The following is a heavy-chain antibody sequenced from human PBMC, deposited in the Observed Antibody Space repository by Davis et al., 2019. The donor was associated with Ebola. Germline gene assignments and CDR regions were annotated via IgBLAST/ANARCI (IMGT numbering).Heavy chain of an antibody. CDR2: IYHSGST. J-gene: IGHJ4*02. V-gene: IGHV4-4*02. Sequence: MPSETLSLTCAVSGDSISSRNWWSWVRQFPGKGLEWIGEIYHSGSTNYNPSLKSRVTISLDKSKNQFSLKLTSVTAADTAVYYCAGGLWNSGTYYPPPFHYWGQGALVPVSS. D-gene: IGHD3-22*01. CDR1: GDSISSRNW. CDR3: AGGLWNSGTYYPPPFHY.